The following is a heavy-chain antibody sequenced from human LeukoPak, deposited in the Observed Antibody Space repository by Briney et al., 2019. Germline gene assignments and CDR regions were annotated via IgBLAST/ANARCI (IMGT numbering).Heavy chain of an antibody. CDR2: INSGSDTV. D-gene: IGHD2-21*02. CDR1: GFPFNSYV. Sequence: GGSLRLSCVASGFPFNSYVVNWIRQVPGKGLEWVSYINSGSDTVYYADSVKGRFTISRDNAKNSLYLQMDSLRAEDTAVYYCARGNYYCGGDCYTAEHFQHWGQGTLVTVSS. V-gene: IGHV3-48*04. J-gene: IGHJ1*01. CDR3: ARGNYYCGGDCYTAEHFQH.